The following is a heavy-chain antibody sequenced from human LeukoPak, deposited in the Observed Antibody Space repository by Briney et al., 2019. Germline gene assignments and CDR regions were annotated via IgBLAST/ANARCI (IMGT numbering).Heavy chain of an antibody. CDR1: GDSISTTSYY. CDR3: ARRKGGDYTVDY. D-gene: IGHD4-17*01. Sequence: PSETLSLTCTVSGDSISTTSYYWGWIRQPPGKGLEWIGSIYYSGSTYYNPSLKSRVTISLDTSKNQFSLKLNSVTAADTAVYSCARRKGGDYTVDYWGQGTLVTVSS. CDR2: IYYSGST. V-gene: IGHV4-39*01. J-gene: IGHJ4*02.